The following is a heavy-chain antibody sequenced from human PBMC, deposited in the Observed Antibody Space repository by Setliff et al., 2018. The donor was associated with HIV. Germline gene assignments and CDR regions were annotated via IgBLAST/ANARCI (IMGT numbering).Heavy chain of an antibody. CDR2: INPSGGST. Sequence: ASVKVSCKASGYTFTSYYMHWVRQAPGQGLEWMGIINPSGGSTSHAQKFQGRVTMTRDTSTSTFYMELSSLRSEDTAVYYCARELMAPAAGMYYYGMDVWGQGTTVTVSS. V-gene: IGHV1-46*01. J-gene: IGHJ6*02. CDR1: GYTFTSYY. D-gene: IGHD6-13*01. CDR3: ARELMAPAAGMYYYGMDV.